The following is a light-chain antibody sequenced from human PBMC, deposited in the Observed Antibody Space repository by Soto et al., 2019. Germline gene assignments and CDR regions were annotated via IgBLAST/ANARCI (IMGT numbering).Light chain of an antibody. CDR3: QQYNNWPPYT. Sequence: EIVMTQSPATLSVSPGERATLSCRASQSVSSTLAWYQQKPGQAPRLLIYGASTRSTVIPARFSGSGSGTEFTLTISSLQSEDFAVYYCQQYNNWPPYTFGQGNKLEIK. CDR2: GAS. CDR1: QSVSST. J-gene: IGKJ2*01. V-gene: IGKV3-15*01.